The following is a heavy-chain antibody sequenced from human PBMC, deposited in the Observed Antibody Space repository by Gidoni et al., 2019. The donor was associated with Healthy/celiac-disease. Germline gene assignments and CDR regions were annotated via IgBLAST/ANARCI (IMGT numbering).Heavy chain of an antibody. CDR1: GFTFSSYS. CDR2: ISSSSSTI. V-gene: IGHV3-48*02. Sequence: EVQLLESGGGFVQPGGSLRLSCAASGFTFSSYSINLVRQDPGKGLEWVSYISSSSSTIYYADSVKGRLTISRDNAKNSLYLQMNSLRDEDTAVYYCARGTYYYDSSGYYSDYWGQGTLVTVSS. D-gene: IGHD3-22*01. J-gene: IGHJ4*02. CDR3: ARGTYYYDSSGYYSDY.